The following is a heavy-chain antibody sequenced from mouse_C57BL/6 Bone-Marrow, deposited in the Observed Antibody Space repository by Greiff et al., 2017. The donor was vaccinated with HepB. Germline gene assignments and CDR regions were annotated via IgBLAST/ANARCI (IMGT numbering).Heavy chain of an antibody. D-gene: IGHD1-1*01. CDR1: GFTFSDYG. V-gene: IGHV5-17*01. CDR2: ISSGSSTI. Sequence: EVQVVESGGGLVKPGGSLKLSCAASGFTFSDYGMHWVRQAPEKGLEWVAYISSGSSTIYYADTVKGRFTISRDNAKNTLFLQMTSLRSEDTAMYYCATPPPSYYGRSSFAYWGQGTLVTVSA. J-gene: IGHJ3*01. CDR3: ATPPPSYYGRSSFAY.